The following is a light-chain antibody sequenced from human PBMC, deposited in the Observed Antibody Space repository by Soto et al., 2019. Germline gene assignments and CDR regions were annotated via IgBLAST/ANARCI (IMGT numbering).Light chain of an antibody. Sequence: IQMTQSPSTLSASVGDRVTITCRASHNIERWMAWYQQKPGKAPSLLIFDASTLHSGGPSRFSGSGSGTDFTLTISSLQPDDFATYYCQQFAISTTFGQGTKVEVK. J-gene: IGKJ1*01. CDR2: DAS. V-gene: IGKV1-5*01. CDR3: QQFAISTT. CDR1: HNIERW.